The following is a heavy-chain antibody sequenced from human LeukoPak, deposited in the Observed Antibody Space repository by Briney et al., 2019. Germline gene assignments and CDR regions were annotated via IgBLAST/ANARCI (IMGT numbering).Heavy chain of an antibody. CDR1: GFTYSSYA. V-gene: IGHV3-23*01. D-gene: IGHD1-14*01. CDR2: ISGSGGST. CDR3: AKDAGRGTALYYYGMDV. Sequence: GGSLRPSCAASGFTYSSYAMSWVRQAPGKGLEWVSAISGSGGSTYYADSVKGRFTISRDNSKNTLYLQMNSLRAEDTAVYYCAKDAGRGTALYYYGMDVWGQGTTVTVSS. J-gene: IGHJ6*02.